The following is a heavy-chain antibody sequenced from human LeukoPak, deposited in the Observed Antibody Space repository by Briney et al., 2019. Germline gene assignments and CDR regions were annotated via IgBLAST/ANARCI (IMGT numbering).Heavy chain of an antibody. CDR2: IIPILGIA. CDR1: GGTFSSYA. Sequence: GALVKVSCKASGGTFSSYAISWVRQAPGQGLEWTGRIIPILGIANYAQKFQGRVTITADKSTSTAYMELSSLRSEDTAVYYCARGHPAGMDVWGQGTTVTVSS. V-gene: IGHV1-69*04. CDR3: ARGHPAGMDV. J-gene: IGHJ6*02.